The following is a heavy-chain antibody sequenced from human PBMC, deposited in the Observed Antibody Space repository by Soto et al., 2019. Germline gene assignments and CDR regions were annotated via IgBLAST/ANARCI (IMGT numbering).Heavy chain of an antibody. J-gene: IGHJ5*02. CDR1: GGSISSGGYS. Sequence: SETLSLTCAVSGGSISSGGYSWSWIRQPPGKGLEWIGYIYHSGSTYYNPSLKSRVTISVDTSKNQFSLKLSSVTAADTAVYYCARESPLPENWFDPWGQGTLVTVSS. V-gene: IGHV4-30-2*05. CDR2: IYHSGST. CDR3: ARESPLPENWFDP.